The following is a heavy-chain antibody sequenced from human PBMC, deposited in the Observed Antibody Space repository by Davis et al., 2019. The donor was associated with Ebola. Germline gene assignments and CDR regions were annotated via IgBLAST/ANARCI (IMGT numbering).Heavy chain of an antibody. D-gene: IGHD3-22*01. CDR3: ARRYYDSSGWPFDS. CDR2: ISGSGGST. J-gene: IGHJ4*02. CDR1: GFTFSSYA. V-gene: IGHV3-23*01. Sequence: GGSLRLSCAASGFTFSSYAMSWVRQAPGKGLEWVSGISGSGGSTDYADSVRGRFTISRDNAKKSLYLQMNSLRAEDTAVYYCARRYYDSSGWPFDSWGQGTLVTVSS.